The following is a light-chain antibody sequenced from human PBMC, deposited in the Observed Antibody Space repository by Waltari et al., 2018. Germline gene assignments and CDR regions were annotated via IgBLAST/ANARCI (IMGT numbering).Light chain of an antibody. V-gene: IGKV1-39*01. CDR2: SAS. CDR1: QAIRNY. Sequence: DIQMTQPPSFLSASVGDRVTITCLASQAIRNYLHWYQQKPGKATTLLISSASTFQSGVPPRVIGTGSWTHFTLIIRRLQAEDFATYYCQQTYNIPPFTFGPGTKVDMK. CDR3: QQTYNIPPFT. J-gene: IGKJ3*01.